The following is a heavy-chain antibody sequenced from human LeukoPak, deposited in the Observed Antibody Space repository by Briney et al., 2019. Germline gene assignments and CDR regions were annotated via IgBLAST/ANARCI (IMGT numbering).Heavy chain of an antibody. J-gene: IGHJ4*02. CDR3: ARPMNYYDSSGYYYAGVYFDY. V-gene: IGHV3-23*01. CDR2: ISGSGGST. CDR1: GFTFSSYA. Sequence: PGGSLRLSCAASGFTFSSYAMSWVRQAPGKGLEWVSAISGSGGSTYYADSVKGRFTISRDNSKNTLYLQMNSLRAEDTAVYYCARPMNYYDSSGYYYAGVYFDYWGQGTLVTVSS. D-gene: IGHD3-22*01.